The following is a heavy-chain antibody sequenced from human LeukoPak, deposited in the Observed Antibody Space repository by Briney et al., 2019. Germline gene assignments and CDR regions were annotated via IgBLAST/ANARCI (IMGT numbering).Heavy chain of an antibody. Sequence: QPGGSLRLSCAASGFTFSSYAMSWVRQAPGKGLEWVSAISGSGGSTYYADSVKGRFTISRDNSKNTLYLQMNSLGAEDTAVYYCAKRSGGSSGYYPLFDYWGQGTLVTVSS. J-gene: IGHJ4*02. V-gene: IGHV3-23*01. CDR2: ISGSGGST. CDR1: GFTFSSYA. CDR3: AKRSGGSSGYYPLFDY. D-gene: IGHD3-22*01.